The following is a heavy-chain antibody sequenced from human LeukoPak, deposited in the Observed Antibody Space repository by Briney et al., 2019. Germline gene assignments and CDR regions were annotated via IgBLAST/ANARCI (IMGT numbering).Heavy chain of an antibody. CDR1: GGSISSYY. J-gene: IGHJ4*02. Sequence: SETLSLTCTVSGGSISSYYWSWIRQPAGKGLEWIGRIYTSGSTNYNPSLKSRVTISVDTSKNQFSLKLSSVTAADTAVYYCARDTAMVRGVINVGYWGQGTLVTVSS. V-gene: IGHV4-4*07. CDR2: IYTSGST. D-gene: IGHD3-10*01. CDR3: ARDTAMVRGVINVGY.